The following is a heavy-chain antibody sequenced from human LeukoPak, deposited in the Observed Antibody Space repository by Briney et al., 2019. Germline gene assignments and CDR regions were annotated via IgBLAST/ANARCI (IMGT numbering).Heavy chain of an antibody. J-gene: IGHJ4*02. CDR3: ARGWGDY. Sequence: GGSLRLSCAASGFTFSSYWMSWVRQAPGKGLEWVSTISDSGGSTYYADSVKGRFTVSRDNSKNTLYLQMNSLRVDDTAVYYCARGWGDYWGQGTLVTVSS. CDR2: ISDSGGST. CDR1: GFTFSSYW. D-gene: IGHD7-27*01. V-gene: IGHV3-23*01.